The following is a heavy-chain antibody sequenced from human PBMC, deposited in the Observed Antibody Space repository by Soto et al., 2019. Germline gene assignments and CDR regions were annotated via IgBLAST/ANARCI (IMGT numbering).Heavy chain of an antibody. Sequence: VQLVESGGGLVKPGGSLRLSCAASGLTFSSYTMNWVRQAPGKGLEWVSSISSSSSYIYYADSVKGRFTISRDNAKNSLYLQMNSLRAEDTAVYYCARLGSSGWYIDYWGQGTLVTVSS. CDR2: ISSSSSYI. V-gene: IGHV3-21*01. CDR3: ARLGSSGWYIDY. CDR1: GLTFSSYT. J-gene: IGHJ4*02. D-gene: IGHD6-19*01.